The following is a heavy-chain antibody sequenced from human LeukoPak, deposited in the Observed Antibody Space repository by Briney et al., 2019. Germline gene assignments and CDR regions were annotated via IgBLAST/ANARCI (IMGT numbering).Heavy chain of an antibody. CDR2: IYYSGST. J-gene: IGHJ5*02. Sequence: SETLSLTCTVSGGFISSSSYYWGWIRQPPGKGLEWIGSIYYSGSTYYNPSLKSRVTISVDTSKNQFSLKLSSVTAADTAVYYCARAWTVATLNWFDPWGQGTLVTVSS. CDR1: GGFISSSSYY. CDR3: ARAWTVATLNWFDP. V-gene: IGHV4-39*07. D-gene: IGHD5-12*01.